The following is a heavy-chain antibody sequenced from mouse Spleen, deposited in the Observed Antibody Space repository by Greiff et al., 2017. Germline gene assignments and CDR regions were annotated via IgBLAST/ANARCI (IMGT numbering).Heavy chain of an antibody. CDR3: ASDYGSSPWFAY. Sequence: QVQLQQSGAELARPGASVKMSCKASGYTFTSYTMHWVKQRPGQGLEWIGYINPSSGYTKYNQKFKDKATLTADKSSSTAYMQLSSLTSEDSAVYYCASDYGSSPWFAYWGQGTLVTVSA. V-gene: IGHV1-4*01. J-gene: IGHJ3*01. D-gene: IGHD1-1*01. CDR1: GYTFTSYT. CDR2: INPSSGYT.